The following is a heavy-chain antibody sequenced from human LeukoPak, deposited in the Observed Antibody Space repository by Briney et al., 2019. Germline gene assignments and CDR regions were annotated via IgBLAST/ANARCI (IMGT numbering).Heavy chain of an antibody. CDR3: TRGYSGVAIYAFDI. Sequence: GGSLRVSCAAFSDQYMGWVRQAPGKGLEWVGRIGNKANSYTTEYAASVKGRFTISRDDSKNSLYLQMNSLKTEDTAVYYCTRGYSGVAIYAFDIWGQGTMVTVSS. D-gene: IGHD5-18*01. CDR2: IGNKANSYTT. V-gene: IGHV3-72*01. CDR1: SDQY. J-gene: IGHJ3*02.